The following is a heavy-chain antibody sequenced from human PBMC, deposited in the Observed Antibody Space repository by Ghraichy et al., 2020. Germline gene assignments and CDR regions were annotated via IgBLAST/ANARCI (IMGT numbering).Heavy chain of an antibody. V-gene: IGHV3-7*01. Sequence: GGSLRLSCAASGFSFTDYWMIWVRQAPGKGLECVANIKHDGSATNYVDSVKGRFTISRDNAQNSVFLQMNSLGAEDTAVYYCVRVGHCSGSGCQGRDWFDPWGQVTLVTVSS. D-gene: IGHD6-19*01. CDR1: GFSFTDYW. J-gene: IGHJ5*02. CDR3: VRVGHCSGSGCQGRDWFDP. CDR2: IKHDGSAT.